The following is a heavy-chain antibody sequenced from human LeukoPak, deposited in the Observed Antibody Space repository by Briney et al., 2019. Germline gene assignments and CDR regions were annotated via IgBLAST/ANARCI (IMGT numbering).Heavy chain of an antibody. V-gene: IGHV3-23*01. CDR3: ARDQATGIVVVPAATN. J-gene: IGHJ4*02. CDR1: GFTFRNYA. CDR2: ISGSGDGT. Sequence: PGGSLRLSCAASGFTFRNYAMTWVRQAPGKGLEWVSRISGSGDGTYYADSVKGRFTISRDNAKNSLYLQMNSLRAEDTAVYYCARDQATGIVVVPAATNWGQGTLVTVSS. D-gene: IGHD2-2*01.